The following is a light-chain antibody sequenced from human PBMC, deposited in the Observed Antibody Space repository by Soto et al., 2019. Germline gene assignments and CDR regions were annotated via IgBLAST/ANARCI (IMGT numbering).Light chain of an antibody. CDR2: NNN. V-gene: IGLV1-47*02. Sequence: QSVLTQPPSASATPGQMVTISCSGSSSNIGSNYVYWYQQIPGTAPKLLIFNNNQRPSGVPDRLSGSKSGTSASLAISGLRSGDEADYHCAAWDDSLSGQVFGGGTKLTVL. J-gene: IGLJ3*02. CDR3: AAWDDSLSGQV. CDR1: SSNIGSNY.